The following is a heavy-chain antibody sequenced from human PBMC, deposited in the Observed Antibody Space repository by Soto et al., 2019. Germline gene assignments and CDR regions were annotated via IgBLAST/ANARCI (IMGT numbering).Heavy chain of an antibody. CDR2: ISSNGGST. CDR3: ARDVPGGRYSMDV. V-gene: IGHV3-64*01. Sequence: EVQLVESGGGLVQPGGSLRLSCAASGFTFSSYAMHWVRQAPGKGLEYVSAISSNGGSTYYGNSGKGRFTISRDNSKNTLYLQMGCLRAEDRAVYYCARDVPGGRYSMDVWCQGTTVTVSS. CDR1: GFTFSSYA. J-gene: IGHJ6*01. D-gene: IGHD1-26*01.